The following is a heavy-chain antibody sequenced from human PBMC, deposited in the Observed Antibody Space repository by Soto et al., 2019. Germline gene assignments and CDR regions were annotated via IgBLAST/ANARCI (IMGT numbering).Heavy chain of an antibody. D-gene: IGHD2-2*01. V-gene: IGHV4-59*01. J-gene: IGHJ6*02. CDR2: IYYSGST. Sequence: PSETLSLTCTVSGGSISSYYWSWIRQPPWKGLEWIGYIYYSGSTNYNPSLKSRVTISVDTSKNQFSLKLSSVTAADTAVYYCARVMGCISPSCYFSGMDVWGQGTTVTVS. CDR1: GGSISSYY. CDR3: ARVMGCISPSCYFSGMDV.